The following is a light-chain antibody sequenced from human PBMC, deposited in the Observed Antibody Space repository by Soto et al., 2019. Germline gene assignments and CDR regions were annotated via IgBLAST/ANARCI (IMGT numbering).Light chain of an antibody. CDR2: ANS. J-gene: IGLJ1*01. CDR1: SSNIGAGYD. CDR3: QSYDSSLSGYV. Sequence: QSVLTQPPSVSGAPGQRVTISCTGSSSNIGAGYDVHWYQQLPGTAPKLFIYANSNRPSGVPDRFSGSKSGTSASLAITGLQAEDEADYYCQSYDSSLSGYVFGTGTKLTVL. V-gene: IGLV1-40*01.